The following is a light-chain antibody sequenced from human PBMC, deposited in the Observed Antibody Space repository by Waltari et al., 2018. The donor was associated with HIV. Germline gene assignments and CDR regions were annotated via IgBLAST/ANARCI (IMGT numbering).Light chain of an antibody. CDR1: NIGSKS. CDR3: QVWDSSRDHPVV. Sequence: SYVLTQPPSVSVAPGKTARFTCGGNNIGSKSVHWYQQKPGQAPTLVIYYDSDRPSGVPERFSGSNSGNTATLTISRVEAGDEADYYCQVWDSSRDHPVVFGGGTKLTVL. CDR2: YDS. V-gene: IGLV3-21*04. J-gene: IGLJ2*01.